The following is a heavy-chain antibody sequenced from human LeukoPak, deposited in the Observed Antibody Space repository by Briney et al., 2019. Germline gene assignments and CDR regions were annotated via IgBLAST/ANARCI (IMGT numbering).Heavy chain of an antibody. J-gene: IGHJ4*02. CDR3: AKDRAQQLVLDF. V-gene: IGHV3-23*01. Sequence: PGGSLRLSCAASGFTFSSHGMSWVRQAPGKGLEWVSGISGSGGGTFYADSVRGRFTISRDNSKNTVYLQMNSLRAEDTAVYYCAKDRAQQLVLDFWGQGTLVTVSS. D-gene: IGHD6-13*01. CDR1: GFTFSSHG. CDR2: ISGSGGGT.